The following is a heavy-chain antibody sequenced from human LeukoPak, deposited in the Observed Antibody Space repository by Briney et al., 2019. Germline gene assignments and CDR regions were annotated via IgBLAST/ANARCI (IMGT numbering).Heavy chain of an antibody. CDR2: ISSDRTTI. J-gene: IGHJ4*02. CDR1: GFTFSSYT. Sequence: GGSLRLSCAASGFTFSSYTMSWVRQAPGKGLEWVSSISSDRTTIFYADSVKGRFTISRDNAQNSLYLQMNSLRDEDTAVYYGAGQKGMDYWGQGTRVVVSS. CDR3: AGQKGMDY. V-gene: IGHV3-48*02.